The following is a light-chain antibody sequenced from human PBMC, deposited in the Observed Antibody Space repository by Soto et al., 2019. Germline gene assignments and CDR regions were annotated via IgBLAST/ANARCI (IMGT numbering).Light chain of an antibody. J-gene: IGLJ1*01. CDR1: SSDVGGYNY. CDR2: EVY. CDR3: SSYVGTNSYG. Sequence: QSVLTQPPSASGSPGQSVTISCTGTSSDVGGYNYVSWYQQHPGKAPKLIIYEVYKRPSGVPDRFPGSKSGNTAALTVSGLQAEDEADYYCSSYVGTNSYGFGTGTKVTVL. V-gene: IGLV2-8*01.